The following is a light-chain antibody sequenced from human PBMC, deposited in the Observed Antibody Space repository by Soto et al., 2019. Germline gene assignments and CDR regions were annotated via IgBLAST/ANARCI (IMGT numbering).Light chain of an antibody. V-gene: IGKV3-20*01. CDR3: QQYGNSPWT. J-gene: IGKJ1*01. CDR2: GAS. Sequence: EIALTQSPGTLSLSPGERATLSCRASLSLSSSYIAWYQQKPGKAPRLLIYGASSRATGIPDRFSGSGSGTEFTLTITSLEPEDFAVYHCQQYGNSPWTFGQGTKVDIK. CDR1: LSLSSSY.